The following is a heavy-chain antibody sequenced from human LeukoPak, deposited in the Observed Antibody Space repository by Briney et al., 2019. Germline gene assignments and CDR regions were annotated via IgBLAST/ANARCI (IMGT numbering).Heavy chain of an antibody. J-gene: IGHJ4*02. CDR3: ATSTVATNDY. V-gene: IGHV3-74*01. CDR1: GFTFSSYW. Sequence: PGGSLRLSCAASGFTFSSYWMNWVRQAPGKGLVWVSRIASDGSSTTYADSVKGRFTISRDNSKNTLYLQMNSLRAEDTALYYCATSTVATNDYWGQGTLVTVSS. D-gene: IGHD4-11*01. CDR2: IASDGSST.